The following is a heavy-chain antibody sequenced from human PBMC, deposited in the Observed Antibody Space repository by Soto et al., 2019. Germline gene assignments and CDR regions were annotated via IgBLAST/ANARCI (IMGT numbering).Heavy chain of an antibody. J-gene: IGHJ4*02. V-gene: IGHV1-8*01. CDR1: GYTFTSYD. CDR3: ARGGREVGGNNLLYYFDY. CDR2: MNPNSGNT. D-gene: IGHD3-16*01. Sequence: ASVKVSCKASGYTFTSYDINWVRQATGQGLEWMGWMNPNSGNTGYAQKFQGRVTMTRNTSISTAYMELSSLRSEATAGYYCARGGREVGGNNLLYYFDYGGREPLVPVPS.